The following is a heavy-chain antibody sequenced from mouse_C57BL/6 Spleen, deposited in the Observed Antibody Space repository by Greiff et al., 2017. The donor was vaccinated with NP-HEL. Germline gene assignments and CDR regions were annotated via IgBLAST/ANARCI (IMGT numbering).Heavy chain of an antibody. J-gene: IGHJ1*03. Sequence: EVKLMESGGGLVQPGGSLKLSCAASGIDFSRYWMSWVRRAPGKGLEWIGEINPDSSTINYAPSLKDKFIISRDNAKNTLYLQMSKVRSEDTALYYCARLLYYYGSSYWYFDVWGTGTTVTVSS. V-gene: IGHV4-1*01. CDR1: GIDFSRYW. D-gene: IGHD1-1*01. CDR3: ARLLYYYGSSYWYFDV. CDR2: INPDSSTI.